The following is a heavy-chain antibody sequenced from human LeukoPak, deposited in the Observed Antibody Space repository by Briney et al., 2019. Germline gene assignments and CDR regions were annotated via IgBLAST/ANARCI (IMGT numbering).Heavy chain of an antibody. CDR3: ASLLGTAVAGTGDY. J-gene: IGHJ4*02. D-gene: IGHD6-19*01. CDR2: IYHSGST. Sequence: SETLSLTCTVSGGSISSYYWSWIRQPPGKGLEWIGEIYHSGSTNYNPSLKSRVTISVDKSKNQFSLKLSSVTAADTAVYYCASLLGTAVAGTGDYWGRGTLVTVSS. CDR1: GGSISSYY. V-gene: IGHV4-59*12.